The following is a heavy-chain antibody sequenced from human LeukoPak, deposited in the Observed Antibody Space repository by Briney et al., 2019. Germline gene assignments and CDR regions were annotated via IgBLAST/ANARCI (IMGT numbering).Heavy chain of an antibody. CDR3: ARIQLWFNDAFDI. D-gene: IGHD5-18*01. V-gene: IGHV4-39*01. Sequence: SETLSLTCTVSGGSISSSSYYWGWIRQPPGKGLEWTGSIYYSGSTYYNPSLKSRVTISVDTSKNQFSLKLSSVTAADTAVYYCARIQLWFNDAFDIWGQGTMVTVSS. CDR1: GGSISSSSYY. CDR2: IYYSGST. J-gene: IGHJ3*02.